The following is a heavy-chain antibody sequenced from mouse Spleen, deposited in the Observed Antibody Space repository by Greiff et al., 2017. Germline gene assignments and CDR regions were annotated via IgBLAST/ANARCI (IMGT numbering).Heavy chain of an antibody. CDR2: IWGGGST. D-gene: IGHD2-4*01. J-gene: IGHJ3*01. CDR1: GFSLTSYG. CDR3: ASSYYDYDQGFAY. V-gene: IGHV2-6*01. Sequence: QVQLQQSGPGLVAPSQSLSITCTVSGFSLTSYGVDWVRQSPGKGLEWLGVIWGGGSTNYNSALKSRLSISKDNSKSQVFLKMNSLQTDDTAMYYCASSYYDYDQGFAYWGQGTLVTVSA.